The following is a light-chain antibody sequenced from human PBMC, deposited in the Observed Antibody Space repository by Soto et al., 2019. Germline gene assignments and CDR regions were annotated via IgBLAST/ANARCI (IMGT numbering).Light chain of an antibody. V-gene: IGKV3-20*01. CDR1: RSFASSY. CDR3: QQYGASPPYT. J-gene: IGKJ2*01. Sequence: PGERATLSCRASRSFASSYLAWXPXXPGXXXXLXXXAASIRATGVPDRFSGSGSATDFTLTISRLEPEDSAVYYCQQYGASPPYTFGQGTKVDI. CDR2: AAS.